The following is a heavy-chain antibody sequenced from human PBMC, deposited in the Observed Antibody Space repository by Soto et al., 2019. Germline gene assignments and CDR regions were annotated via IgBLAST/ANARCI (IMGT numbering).Heavy chain of an antibody. V-gene: IGHV4-39*01. J-gene: IGHJ6*02. CDR3: ATLPLWLLFDYYGMDV. CDR2: IYYSGST. CDR1: GGSISSSSYY. D-gene: IGHD3-22*01. Sequence: QLQLQESGPGLVKPSETLSLTCTVSGGSISSSSYYWGWIRQPPGKGLEWIGSIYYSGSTYYNPSLKSRVTLSVDTSKNQFSLKLSSVTAADTAVYYCATLPLWLLFDYYGMDVWGQGTTVTVSS.